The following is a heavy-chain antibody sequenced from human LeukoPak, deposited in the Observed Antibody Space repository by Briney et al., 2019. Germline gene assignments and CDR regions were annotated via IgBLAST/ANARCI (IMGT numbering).Heavy chain of an antibody. CDR2: ISSSGSTI. CDR1: GFTFSDYY. D-gene: IGHD2-15*01. Sequence: GGSLRLSCAASGFTFSDYYMSWIRQAPGKGLEWVSYISSSGSTIYYADSVKGRFTISRDNAKNSLYLQMNSLRAEDTAVYYCARESGSFFDSGEHDAFDIWGQGTMVTVSS. J-gene: IGHJ3*02. V-gene: IGHV3-11*01. CDR3: ARESGSFFDSGEHDAFDI.